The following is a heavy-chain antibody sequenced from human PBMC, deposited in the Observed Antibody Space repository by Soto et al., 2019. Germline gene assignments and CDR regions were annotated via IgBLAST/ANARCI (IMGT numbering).Heavy chain of an antibody. Sequence: LSLTCTVSGGSISSGGYYWSWIRQHPGKGLEWIGYIYYSGSTYYNPSLKSRVTISVDTSKNQFSLKLSSVTAADTAVYYCAVRIAVAGTGYFDYWGQGTLVTVSS. CDR1: GGSISSGGYY. J-gene: IGHJ4*02. V-gene: IGHV4-31*03. CDR2: IYYSGST. D-gene: IGHD6-19*01. CDR3: AVRIAVAGTGYFDY.